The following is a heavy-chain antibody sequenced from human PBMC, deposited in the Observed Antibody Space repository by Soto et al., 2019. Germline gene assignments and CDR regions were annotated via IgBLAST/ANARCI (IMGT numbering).Heavy chain of an antibody. J-gene: IGHJ5*02. D-gene: IGHD2-21*01. Sequence: SETLSLTCTVFGGSISNYYWTWIRQPPGKGLEWIGYIYHSGSTYYNPSLKSRVTISVDTSKNQFSLKVNSVTAADTAVYYCARRAVVAVTGSLDNWLDPWGQGILVTVSS. V-gene: IGHV4-59*01. CDR1: GGSISNYY. CDR3: ARRAVVAVTGSLDNWLDP. CDR2: IYHSGST.